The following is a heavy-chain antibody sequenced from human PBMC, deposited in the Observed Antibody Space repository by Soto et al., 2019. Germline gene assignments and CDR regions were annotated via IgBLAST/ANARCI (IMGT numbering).Heavy chain of an antibody. CDR2: ITGSGGST. CDR1: GIIFSSFA. Sequence: GGSLRLSCTASGIIFSSFAMSWVRQAPGKGLKWVSSITGSGGSTYYADSVKGRFTISRDNSENTLYLQMNSLRAEDAAIYYCAVPRISRIRGEPPAYWGQGTLVTVSS. J-gene: IGHJ4*02. D-gene: IGHD3-10*01. V-gene: IGHV3-23*01. CDR3: AVPRISRIRGEPPAY.